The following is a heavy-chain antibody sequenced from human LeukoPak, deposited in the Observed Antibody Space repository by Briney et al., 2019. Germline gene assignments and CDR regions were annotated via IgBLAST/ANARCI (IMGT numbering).Heavy chain of an antibody. CDR2: ICSSSSYT. V-gene: IGHV3-11*06. CDR1: GFTFSDYY. D-gene: IGHD3-22*01. Sequence: GGSLRLSCAASGFTFSDYYMSWIRQAPGKGLEWVSYICSSSSYTNYADSVKGRFTISRDNAKNSLYLQMNSLRAEDTAVYYCARDREYYYDSSGYREIDYWGQGTLVTVSS. CDR3: ARDREYYYDSSGYREIDY. J-gene: IGHJ4*02.